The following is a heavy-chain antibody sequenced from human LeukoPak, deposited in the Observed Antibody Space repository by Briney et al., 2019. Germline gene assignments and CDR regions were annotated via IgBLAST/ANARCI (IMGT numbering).Heavy chain of an antibody. J-gene: IGHJ4*02. CDR2: ISGSGGTT. V-gene: IGHV3-23*01. CDR1: GFTFSSFA. D-gene: IGHD4-17*01. CDR3: AKDLPDYGDYIEGY. Sequence: PGGSLRLSGVASGFTFSSFAMSWVRQAPGKGLEWVSTISGSGGTTNYADSVKGRFTFSRDNSRNMVHLQMNSLRAEDTAVYYCAKDLPDYGDYIEGYWGQGTLVTVSS.